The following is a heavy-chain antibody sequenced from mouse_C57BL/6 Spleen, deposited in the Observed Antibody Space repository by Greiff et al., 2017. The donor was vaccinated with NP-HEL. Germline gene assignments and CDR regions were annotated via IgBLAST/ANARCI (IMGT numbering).Heavy chain of an antibody. Sequence: QVQLQQPGAELVRLGSSVKLSCKASGYTFTSYWMHWVKQRPIQGLEWIGNIDPSDSETHYNQKFKDKATLTVDKSSSTAYMQLSSLTSEDSAVYYCARSGDYDGYSMDYWGQGTSVTVSA. CDR3: ARSGDYDGYSMDY. CDR2: IDPSDSET. D-gene: IGHD2-4*01. V-gene: IGHV1-52*01. CDR1: GYTFTSYW. J-gene: IGHJ4*01.